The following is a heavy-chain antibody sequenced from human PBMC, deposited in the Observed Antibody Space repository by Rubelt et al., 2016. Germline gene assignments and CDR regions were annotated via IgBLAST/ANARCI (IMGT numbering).Heavy chain of an antibody. V-gene: IGHV1-24*01. CDR1: GYTLTELS. D-gene: IGHD2-2*01. Sequence: QVQLVQSGAEVKKPGASVKVSCKVSGYTLTELSMHWVRQAPGKGLEWMGGFDPEDGETIYAQKFQGRVTMTEDTATDTAYMELSSLRSDDAAEYYCATGIVVVPAHVPSRDYWGQGTLVTVSS. J-gene: IGHJ4*02. CDR2: FDPEDGET. CDR3: ATGIVVVPAHVPSRDY.